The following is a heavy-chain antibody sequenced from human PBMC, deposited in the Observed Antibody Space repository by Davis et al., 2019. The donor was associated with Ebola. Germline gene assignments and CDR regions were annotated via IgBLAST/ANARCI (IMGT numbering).Heavy chain of an antibody. V-gene: IGHV1-2*02. D-gene: IGHD6-19*01. Sequence: ASVKVSCKASGYSFTDHFIHWVRQAPGQGLEWMGWINPNSGDTDSAKKFQGRVTMTTDTSIITAHMELRSLTSDDTAVYYCARGGRVIVAGAKIPFEYWGQGTLVTVSS. J-gene: IGHJ4*02. CDR3: ARGGRVIVAGAKIPFEY. CDR2: INPNSGDT. CDR1: GYSFTDHF.